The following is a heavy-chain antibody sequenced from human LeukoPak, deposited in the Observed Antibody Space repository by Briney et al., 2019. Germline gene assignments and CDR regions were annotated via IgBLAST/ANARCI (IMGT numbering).Heavy chain of an antibody. J-gene: IGHJ1*01. V-gene: IGHV4-4*09. CDR1: GDSVTSGY. Sequence: SETLSLNCTVSGDSVTSGYWSWIRQPPGKGLEWIGYIYDNGITEYNPSLKSRLTISVDTSNNQFSLNLSSVTAADTAVYYCAGRGHRYSRDWGQGILVTVSS. D-gene: IGHD2-15*01. CDR2: IYDNGIT. CDR3: AGRGHRYSRD.